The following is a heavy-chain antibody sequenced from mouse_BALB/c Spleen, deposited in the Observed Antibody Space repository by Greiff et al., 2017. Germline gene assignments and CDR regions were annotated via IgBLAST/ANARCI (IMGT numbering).Heavy chain of an antibody. CDR3: ARRGLRQGDYAMDY. Sequence: VQLQQSGPELVKPGASVKISCKASGYAFSSSWMNWVKQRPGQGLEWIGRIYPGDGDTNYNGKFKGKATLTADKSSSTAYMQLSSLTSVDSAVYFCARRGLRQGDYAMDYWGQGTSVTVSS. V-gene: IGHV1-82*01. CDR2: IYPGDGDT. CDR1: GYAFSSSW. D-gene: IGHD2-4*01. J-gene: IGHJ4*01.